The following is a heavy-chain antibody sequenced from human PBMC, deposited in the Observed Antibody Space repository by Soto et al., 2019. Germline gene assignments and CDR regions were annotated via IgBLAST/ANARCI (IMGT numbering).Heavy chain of an antibody. D-gene: IGHD3-22*01. CDR1: LFTFSSHW. Sequence: PVGSLRLSCTASLFTFSSHWMSWVLHYPFKLLEWVANIKPDGSEKWYVDSVKGRFTISRDNAKNSLYLQMNSLRAEDTAVYYCARGDYYDSSGPFSDAFDIWGQGTMVTVSS. CDR3: ARGDYYDSSGPFSDAFDI. CDR2: IKPDGSEK. J-gene: IGHJ3*02. V-gene: IGHV3-7*04.